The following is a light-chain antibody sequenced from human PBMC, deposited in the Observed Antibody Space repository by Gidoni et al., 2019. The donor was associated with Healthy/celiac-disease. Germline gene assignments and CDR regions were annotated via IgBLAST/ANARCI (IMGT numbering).Light chain of an antibody. CDR3: QQSYSTPPT. J-gene: IGKJ2*01. CDR1: QRISSY. Sequence: DIQMTQSPSSLSASVGDRVTITCRASQRISSYLNWYQQKPGKAPKILIYAASSLRSGVPSRFSGSGSGTDFTLTISSLQPEDFATYYCQQSYSTPPTFXXXTKLEIK. V-gene: IGKV1-39*01. CDR2: AAS.